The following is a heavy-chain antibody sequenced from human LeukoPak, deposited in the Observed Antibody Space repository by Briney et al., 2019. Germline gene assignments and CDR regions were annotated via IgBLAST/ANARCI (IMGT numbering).Heavy chain of an antibody. D-gene: IGHD3-16*01. CDR1: GFTFRNYA. Sequence: PGTSLRLPCLPSGFTFRNYAMHWVRQAPGRGREGVATITYDGSSEYYADSVKDRFTVSRDNSKNTLYLQMSSLKTEDTAVYYCAKRGDGGHKSLEYWGQGTLVIVSS. CDR3: AKRGDGGHKSLEY. J-gene: IGHJ4*02. V-gene: IGHV3-30*18. CDR2: ITYDGSSE.